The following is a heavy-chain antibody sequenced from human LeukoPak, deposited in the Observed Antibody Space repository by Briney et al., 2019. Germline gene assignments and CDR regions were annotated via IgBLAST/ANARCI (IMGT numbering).Heavy chain of an antibody. D-gene: IGHD3-9*01. CDR1: GGSISSYY. V-gene: IGHV4-34*01. Sequence: PSETLSLTCTVSGGSISSYYWSWIRQPPGKGLEWIGEITDSGNSDYNPSLKSRVTISIDTSKNEFSLNLRSVTAADTAVYFCARGRIQVWLSVNWFDPWGQGTQVAVSS. CDR3: ARGRIQVWLSVNWFDP. J-gene: IGHJ5*02. CDR2: ITDSGNS.